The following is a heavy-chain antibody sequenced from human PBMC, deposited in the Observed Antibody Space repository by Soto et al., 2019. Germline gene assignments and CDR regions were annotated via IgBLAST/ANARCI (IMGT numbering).Heavy chain of an antibody. CDR3: ATGYSSSWYGNWFDP. D-gene: IGHD6-13*01. V-gene: IGHV1-24*01. CDR1: GYTLTELS. Sequence: ASVKVSCKVSGYTLTELSMHWVRQAPGKGLEWMGGFDPEDGETIYAQKFQGRVTMTEDTSTDTAYMELSSLRSEDTAVYYCATGYSSSWYGNWFDPWGQGTLVTVSS. CDR2: FDPEDGET. J-gene: IGHJ5*02.